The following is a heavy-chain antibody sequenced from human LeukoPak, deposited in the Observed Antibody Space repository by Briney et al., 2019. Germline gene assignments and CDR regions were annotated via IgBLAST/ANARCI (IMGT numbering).Heavy chain of an antibody. CDR1: GGTFSSYA. J-gene: IGHJ4*02. D-gene: IGHD5-18*01. CDR3: ASGIYSYGHQYYFDY. V-gene: IGHV1-69*04. CDR2: IIPIFGIA. Sequence: SVKVSCKASGGTFSSYAISWVRQAPGQGLEWMGRIIPIFGIANYAQKFQGRVTITADKSTSTAYMELSSLRSEDTAVYHCASGIYSYGHQYYFDYWGQGTLVTVSS.